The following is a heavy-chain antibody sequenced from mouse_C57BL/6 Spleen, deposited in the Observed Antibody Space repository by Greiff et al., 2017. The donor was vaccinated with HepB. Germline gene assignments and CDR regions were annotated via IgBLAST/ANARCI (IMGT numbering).Heavy chain of an antibody. J-gene: IGHJ2*01. Sequence: QVQLQQPGAELVKPGASVKLSCKASGYTFTSYWMHWVKQRPGQGLEWIGMIHPNSGSTNYNEKFKSKATLTVDKSSSTAYMQLSSLTSEDSAVYYGARVITTVVATNFDYWGQGTTLTVSS. CDR3: ARVITTVVATNFDY. V-gene: IGHV1-64*01. CDR2: IHPNSGST. CDR1: GYTFTSYW. D-gene: IGHD1-1*01.